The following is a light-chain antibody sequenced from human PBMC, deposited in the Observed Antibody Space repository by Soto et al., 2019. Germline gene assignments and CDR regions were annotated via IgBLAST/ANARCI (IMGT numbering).Light chain of an antibody. CDR3: SSYRGSTTL. CDR2: KVN. J-gene: IGLJ2*01. CDR1: SSDVGGYNF. Sequence: QSALTQPASVSGSPGQSITISCTGTSSDVGGYNFVSWYQQYPGEAPRLLLYKVNNRPSGVSNRFSGSKSGNTASLTISGLRAEDEAYYYCSSYRGSTTLFGGRTKLTVL. V-gene: IGLV2-14*03.